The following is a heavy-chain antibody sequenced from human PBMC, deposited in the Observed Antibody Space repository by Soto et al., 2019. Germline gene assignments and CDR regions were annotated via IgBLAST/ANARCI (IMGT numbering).Heavy chain of an antibody. CDR3: ARDKITALFDY. J-gene: IGHJ4*02. CDR1: GGSISSSSYY. V-gene: IGHV4-39*07. CDR2: IYYSAST. D-gene: IGHD3-10*01. Sequence: SETLSLTCTVSGGSISSSSYYWGWIRQPPGKGLEWIGSIYYSASTYYNPSLKSRFTISVDTTKHQFSLKLSSVAATDTDVYYGARDKITALFDYWGQGTLVTVSS.